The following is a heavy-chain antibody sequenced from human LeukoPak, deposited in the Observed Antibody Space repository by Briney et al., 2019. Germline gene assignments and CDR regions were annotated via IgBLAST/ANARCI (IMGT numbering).Heavy chain of an antibody. V-gene: IGHV1-69*04. J-gene: IGHJ4*02. CDR2: IIPILGIV. D-gene: IGHD2-21*02. CDR3: ARLVVTAIPVLDS. Sequence: SDKVSCQACRGIFSNYGISWVRQAPGQGLEWMGRIIPILGIVSYAQKFQGRVTITADKSTSTAYMELSSLRSEDSAVYYCARLVVTAIPVLDSWGLGTLVTVSS. CDR1: RGIFSNYG.